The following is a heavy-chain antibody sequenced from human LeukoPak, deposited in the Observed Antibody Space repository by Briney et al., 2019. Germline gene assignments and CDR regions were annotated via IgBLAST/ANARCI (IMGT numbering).Heavy chain of an antibody. CDR2: IYYSGST. V-gene: IGHV4-59*08. CDR3: ASTPLVGVDAFDI. J-gene: IGHJ3*02. CDR1: GGSISSYY. Sequence: SETLSLTCTVSGGSISSYYWSWIRQPPGKGLEWIGYIYYSGSTNYNPSLKIRVTISVDTYKNQLSLKLSSVTAADTAVYYCASTPLVGVDAFDIWGQGTMVTVSS. D-gene: IGHD1-26*01.